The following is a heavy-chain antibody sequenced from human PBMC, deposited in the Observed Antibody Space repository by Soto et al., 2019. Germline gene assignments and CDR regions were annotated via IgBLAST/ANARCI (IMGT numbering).Heavy chain of an antibody. Sequence: SETLSLTCSVSSDSMNSGGYYWSWIRQHPGKGLEWIGYIYSNGDTYYNPSLKSRVTISVDTSKNQFSLNLTSVTAADTAVYYCARRGVSSSGYYYYAMDVWGQGTTV. CDR1: SDSMNSGGYY. D-gene: IGHD6-6*01. J-gene: IGHJ6*02. CDR2: IYSNGDT. V-gene: IGHV4-31*03. CDR3: ARRGVSSSGYYYYAMDV.